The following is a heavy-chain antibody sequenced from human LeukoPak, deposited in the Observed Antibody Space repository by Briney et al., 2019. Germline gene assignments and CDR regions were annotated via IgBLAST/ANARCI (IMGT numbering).Heavy chain of an antibody. D-gene: IGHD3-16*02. Sequence: ASVKASCKASGYTFTGYYMHWVRQAPGQGLEWMGWLNPHNGDTNYVQKFQGRVTMTRDTSISTAFMDLSSLRSDDTAVYYCARVDQRISFYFDYWCQGTLITVSS. CDR1: GYTFTGYY. J-gene: IGHJ4*02. CDR3: ARVDQRISFYFDY. CDR2: LNPHNGDT. V-gene: IGHV1-2*02.